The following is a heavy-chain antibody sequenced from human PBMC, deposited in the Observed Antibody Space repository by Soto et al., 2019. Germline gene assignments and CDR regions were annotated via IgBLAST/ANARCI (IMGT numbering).Heavy chain of an antibody. J-gene: IGHJ3*02. CDR3: ASSDDYVWGSYRYTDPDAFDI. D-gene: IGHD3-16*02. CDR2: INHSGST. V-gene: IGHV4-34*01. CDR1: GGSFSCYY. Sequence: SETLSLTCAVYGGSFSCYYWSWIRQPPGKGLEWIGEINHSGSTNYNPSLKSRVTISVDTSKNQFSLKLSSVTAADTAVYYCASSDDYVWGSYRYTDPDAFDIWGQGTMVTVSS.